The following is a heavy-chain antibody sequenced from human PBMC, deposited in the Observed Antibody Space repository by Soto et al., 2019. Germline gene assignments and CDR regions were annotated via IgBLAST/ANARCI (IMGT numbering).Heavy chain of an antibody. Sequence: QVQLQESGPGLVTPSETLSLTCTVSGGSISGHYWSWIRQPPGKGLELIGFIYYSGSTRYHPSLKSRVTISVDTSKNQFSMRLTSVTAADTALYYCAIYRTGTNPNYMDVWGKGTAVSVS. CDR3: AIYRTGTNPNYMDV. J-gene: IGHJ6*03. CDR1: GGSISGHY. V-gene: IGHV4-59*11. D-gene: IGHD1-7*01. CDR2: IYYSGST.